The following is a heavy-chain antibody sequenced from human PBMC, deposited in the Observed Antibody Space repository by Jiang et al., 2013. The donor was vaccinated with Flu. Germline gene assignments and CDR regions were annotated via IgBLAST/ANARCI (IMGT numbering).Heavy chain of an antibody. V-gene: IGHV4-59*08. J-gene: IGHJ4*02. Sequence: GPGLVKPSETLSLKCTVSGGSISDSYWSWIRQPPGKRLEWIGYIFYSGTTDYNPSLKSRVTISLDTPKKQFSLTLNSVTAADTAVYYCARRSSWSLYYFDHWGQGTLVTVS. CDR2: IFYSGTT. CDR3: ARRSSWSLYYFDH. D-gene: IGHD6-13*01. CDR1: GGSISDSY.